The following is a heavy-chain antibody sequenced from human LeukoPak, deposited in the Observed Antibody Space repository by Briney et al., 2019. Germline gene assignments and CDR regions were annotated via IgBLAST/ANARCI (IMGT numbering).Heavy chain of an antibody. J-gene: IGHJ4*02. D-gene: IGHD2-2*01. CDR3: ARAPLGGIVVVPAATVDY. CDR2: ISYDGSNK. V-gene: IGHV3-30-3*01. CDR1: GFTFSSYA. Sequence: GGSLRLSCAASGFTFSSYAMHWVRQAPGKGLEWVAVISYDGSNKYYADSVKGRFTISRDNSKNTLYLQVNSLRAEDTAVYYCARAPLGGIVVVPAATVDYWGQGTLVTVSS.